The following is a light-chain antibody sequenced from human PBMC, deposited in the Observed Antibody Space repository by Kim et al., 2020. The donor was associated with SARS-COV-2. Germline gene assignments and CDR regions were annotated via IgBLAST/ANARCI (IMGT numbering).Light chain of an antibody. CDR3: YSTDISGDLWV. CDR1: ALPKKY. CDR2: EDT. Sequence: SYELTQPPSVSVSPGQTARITCSGDALPKKYAYWYQHKSGQAPVLVIYEDTKRPSGIPERFFGSSSGTMATLTISGAQVEDEADYYCYSTDISGDLWVFG. J-gene: IGLJ3*02. V-gene: IGLV3-10*01.